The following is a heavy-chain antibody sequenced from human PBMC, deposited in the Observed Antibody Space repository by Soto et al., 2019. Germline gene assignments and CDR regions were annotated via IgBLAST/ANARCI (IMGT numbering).Heavy chain of an antibody. CDR2: IISIFGTA. D-gene: IGHD2-15*01. V-gene: IGHV1-69*01. Sequence: QVQLVQSGAEVKKPGSSVKVSCKASGGTFSSYAISWVRQAPGQGLEWMGGIISIFGTANYAQKVQGRVTITADESTSTAYMELSSLRSEDTAVYYCARDKGTYCSGGSCYSEKSYWYFDLWGRGTLVTVSS. CDR1: GGTFSSYA. J-gene: IGHJ2*01. CDR3: ARDKGTYCSGGSCYSEKSYWYFDL.